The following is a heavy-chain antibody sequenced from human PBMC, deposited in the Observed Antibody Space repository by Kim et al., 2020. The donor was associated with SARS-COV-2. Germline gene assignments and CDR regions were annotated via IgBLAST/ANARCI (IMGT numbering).Heavy chain of an antibody. V-gene: IGHV3-23*01. D-gene: IGHD1-1*01. CDR3: VKDLRQGSTPWYFDL. CDR1: GFTLSSYA. CDR2: IWQNGYKT. J-gene: IGHJ2*01. Sequence: GGSLRLSCVASGFTLSSYAMSWVRQAPGKGLEWVSGIWQNGYKTFYADSVKGRFTISRDTSKNTLYLQMNSLRAEDTALYYCVKDLRQGSTPWYFDLWGR.